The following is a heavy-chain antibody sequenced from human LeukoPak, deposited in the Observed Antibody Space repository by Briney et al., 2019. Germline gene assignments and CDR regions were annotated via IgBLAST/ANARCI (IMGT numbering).Heavy chain of an antibody. CDR1: GYTFTGYY. CDR2: INPNSGGT. D-gene: IGHD3-10*01. CDR3: ARGVGIWFGVHYMGV. J-gene: IGHJ6*03. V-gene: IGHV1-2*02. Sequence: VASVKVSCKASGYTFTGYYMHWVRQAPGQGLEWMGWINPNSGGTNYAQKFQGRVTMTRDTSISTAYMELSRLRSDDTAVYYCARGVGIWFGVHYMGVWGKGTTVTVSS.